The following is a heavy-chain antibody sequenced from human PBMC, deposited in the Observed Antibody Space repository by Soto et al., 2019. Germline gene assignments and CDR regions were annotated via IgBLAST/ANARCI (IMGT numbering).Heavy chain of an antibody. J-gene: IGHJ1*01. D-gene: IGHD3-16*02. V-gene: IGHV1-24*01. CDR3: ATVRMITFGGVIVKLAEYFQH. CDR2: FDPEDGET. Sequence: ASVKVSCKVSGDTLTELSMHWVRQAPGKGLEWMGGFDPEDGETIYAQKFQGRVTMTEDTSTDTAYMELSSLRSEDTAVYYCATVRMITFGGVIVKLAEYFQHWGQGTLVTVSS. CDR1: GDTLTELS.